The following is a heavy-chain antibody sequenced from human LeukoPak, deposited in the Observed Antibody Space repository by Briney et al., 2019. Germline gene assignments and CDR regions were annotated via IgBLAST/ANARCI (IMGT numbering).Heavy chain of an antibody. J-gene: IGHJ5*02. CDR1: GYTFTSYG. V-gene: IGHV1-18*01. CDR2: ISAYNGNT. Sequence: ASVKVSCKASGYTFTSYGISWVRQAPGQGLEWMGRISAYNGNTNYAQKLQGRVTMTTDTSTSTAYMELRSLRSDDTAVYYCARESYGGNSVWFDPWGQGTLVTVSS. CDR3: ARESYGGNSVWFDP. D-gene: IGHD4-23*01.